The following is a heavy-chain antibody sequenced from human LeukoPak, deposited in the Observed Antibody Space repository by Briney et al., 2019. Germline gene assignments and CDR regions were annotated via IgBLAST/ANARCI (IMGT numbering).Heavy chain of an antibody. V-gene: IGHV3-21*01. CDR3: ALLVGATLDFDY. Sequence: GGSLRLSCTVSGFTVSSYSMNWVRQAPGKGLEWVSSISSSSSYIYYADSVKGRFTISRDNAKNSLYLQMNSLRAEDTAVYYCALLVGATLDFDYWGQGTLVTVSS. D-gene: IGHD1-26*01. J-gene: IGHJ4*02. CDR2: ISSSSSYI. CDR1: GFTVSSYS.